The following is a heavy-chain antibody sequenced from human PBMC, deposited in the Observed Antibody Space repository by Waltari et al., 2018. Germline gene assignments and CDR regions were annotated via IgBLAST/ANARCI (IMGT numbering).Heavy chain of an antibody. V-gene: IGHV3-23*04. J-gene: IGHJ4*02. Sequence: EVQLVESGGGLVQPGGSLRLSCAASGFTFTGYAMSWVRQAPGMRREGVSSISGNGGNTYYADSVKGRFTISRDNSKNTLYLQMNSLRGEDTAMYYCAKFGYIYYYSDYWGQGTLVTVSS. CDR2: ISGNGGNT. D-gene: IGHD5-18*01. CDR3: AKFGYIYYYSDY. CDR1: GFTFTGYA.